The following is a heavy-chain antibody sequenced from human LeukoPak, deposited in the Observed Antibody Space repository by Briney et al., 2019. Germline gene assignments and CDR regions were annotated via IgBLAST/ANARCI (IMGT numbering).Heavy chain of an antibody. J-gene: IGHJ3*02. CDR1: EFTFSNLA. CDR3: AKDLLQTFFFDSSGYYSDAFGM. V-gene: IGHV3-23*01. D-gene: IGHD3-22*01. CDR2: ISGSGDNT. Sequence: GGSLRLSCAASEFTFSNLAMSWVRQAPGKGLEWVSTISGSGDNTCYADSVKGRFTISRDNSKNTLSLHMNTLRAEDTAVYYCAKDLLQTFFFDSSGYYSDAFGMWGQGTMVTVSP.